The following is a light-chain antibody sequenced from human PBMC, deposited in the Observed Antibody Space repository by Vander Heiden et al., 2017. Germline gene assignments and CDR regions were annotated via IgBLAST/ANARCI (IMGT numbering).Light chain of an antibody. CDR3: QAWDSSTGV. CDR2: QDS. J-gene: IGLJ1*01. V-gene: IGLV3-1*01. CDR1: HLGDKY. Sequence: SYELTQPPSVSVSPGQTASITCSGDHLGDKYACWYQQKPGQSPVLAIYQDSKRPSGIPERFSGSNSGNTATLTISGTQAMDEADYYCQAWDSSTGVFGTGTKVTVL.